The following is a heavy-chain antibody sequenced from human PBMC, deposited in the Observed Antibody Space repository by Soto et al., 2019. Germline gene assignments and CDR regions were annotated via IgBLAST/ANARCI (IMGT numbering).Heavy chain of an antibody. D-gene: IGHD4-17*01. CDR3: ARALYGDYGIDY. Sequence: EVQLVESGGGLVKPGGSLRLSCAASGFTFSDFSMNWVRQTPGKGLEWVSSITTSSYINYADSVKGRFTVSRDNAKNSLYLQMNSLRVEDTAVYYCARALYGDYGIDYWGQGALVTVSS. CDR1: GFTFSDFS. J-gene: IGHJ4*02. CDR2: ITTSSYI. V-gene: IGHV3-21*01.